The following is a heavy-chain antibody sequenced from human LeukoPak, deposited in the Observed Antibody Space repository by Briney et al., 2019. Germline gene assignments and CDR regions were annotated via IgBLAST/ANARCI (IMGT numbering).Heavy chain of an antibody. CDR3: ARVEYSISSGAFDI. CDR2: IYTGGNT. CDR1: GFTVSTTY. Sequence: PGGSLRLSCADSGFTVSTTYMSCVSPAVGKGLEWVSVIYTGGNTYYADSVKGRFTISRHNSRNTLSLQMNSLAAEDTAVYYCARVEYSISSGAFDIWGQGTMVTVSS. J-gene: IGHJ3*02. V-gene: IGHV3-53*04. D-gene: IGHD6-6*01.